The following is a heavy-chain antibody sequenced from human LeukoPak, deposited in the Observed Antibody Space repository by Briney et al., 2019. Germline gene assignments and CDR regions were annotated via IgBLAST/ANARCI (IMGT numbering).Heavy chain of an antibody. D-gene: IGHD3-3*01. J-gene: IGHJ4*02. CDR2: ISVYNGKT. CDR3: ARAPKGNDFWIWSTLVHFDY. Sequence: GASVKVSCKSSGYTFTGYYIHWVRQAPGQGLEWMGWISVYNGKTNYAQKLQGRVIMTTDTSTSIAYMELRSLRSDDTAVYYCARAPKGNDFWIWSTLVHFDYWGQGTLVTVSS. V-gene: IGHV1-18*04. CDR1: GYTFTGYY.